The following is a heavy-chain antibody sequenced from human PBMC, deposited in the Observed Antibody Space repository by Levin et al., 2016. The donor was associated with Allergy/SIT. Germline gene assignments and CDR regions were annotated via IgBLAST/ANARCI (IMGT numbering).Heavy chain of an antibody. J-gene: IGHJ6*03. CDR3: ARSGDYYGSGTYWADYFYYYMDV. CDR1: GFNLSSNH. V-gene: IGHV3-53*01. Sequence: GGSLRLSCAASGFNLSSNHMTWVRQAPGKGLESVSLIYSGGRISYTDSVKGRFTISRDNSKNTLYLQMNSLRAEDTAVYYCARSGDYYGSGTYWADYFYYYMDVWGKGTTVTVSS. D-gene: IGHD3-10*01. CDR2: IYSGGRI.